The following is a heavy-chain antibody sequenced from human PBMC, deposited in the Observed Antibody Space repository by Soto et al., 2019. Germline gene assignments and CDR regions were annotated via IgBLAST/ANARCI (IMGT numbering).Heavy chain of an antibody. CDR2: INHSGST. D-gene: IGHD6-19*01. V-gene: IGHV4-34*01. Sequence: SETLSLTCAVYGGSFSGYYWSWIRQPPGKGLEWIGEINHSGSTNYNPSLKSRVTISVDTSKNQFSLKLSSVTAADTAVYYCAVAKVAGTVGYYYYMDVWGKGTTVTVSS. CDR3: AVAKVAGTVGYYYYMDV. CDR1: GGSFSGYY. J-gene: IGHJ6*03.